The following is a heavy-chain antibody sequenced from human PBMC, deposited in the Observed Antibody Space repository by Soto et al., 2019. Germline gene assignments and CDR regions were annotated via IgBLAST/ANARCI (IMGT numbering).Heavy chain of an antibody. V-gene: IGHV3-66*01. CDR1: GFTVSSNY. J-gene: IGHJ6*03. D-gene: IGHD5-18*01. CDR3: ARDRFGDTALGVVYYMDV. Sequence: EVQLVESGGGLVQPGGSLRLSCAASGFTVSSNYMSWVRQAPGKGLEWVSVIYSGGSTYYADSVKGRFTISRDNSKNTLYLHMNSLRAEDTAVYYCARDRFGDTALGVVYYMDVWGKGTTVTVSS. CDR2: IYSGGST.